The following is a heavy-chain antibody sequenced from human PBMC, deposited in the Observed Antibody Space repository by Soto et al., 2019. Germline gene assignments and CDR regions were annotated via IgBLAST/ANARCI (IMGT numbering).Heavy chain of an antibody. D-gene: IGHD3-10*01. Sequence: GGSLRLSCAASGFTLRSYWMSWVRQAPGKGLEWLATIKTDASEKKYVDSVKGRFTVSRDNAKNSLYLQMDSLRAEDTAVYYCAXDSGYGSGSSVNHYPDCWGRGTLVTVSS. J-gene: IGHJ4*01. CDR3: AXDSGYGSGSSVNHYPDC. CDR2: IKTDASEK. CDR1: GFTLRSYW. V-gene: IGHV3-7*01.